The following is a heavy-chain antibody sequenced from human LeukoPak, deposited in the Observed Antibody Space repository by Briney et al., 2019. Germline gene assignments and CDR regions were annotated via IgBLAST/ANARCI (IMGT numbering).Heavy chain of an antibody. D-gene: IGHD3-16*02. V-gene: IGHV3-23*01. J-gene: IGHJ4*02. CDR3: AKGSLRLGELPSWTLGY. CDR2: ISGSGSST. Sequence: PGGSVRLSCAASGFTFSTYAVSWVRQAPGKGLEWVSSISGSGSSTSYADSVKGLFTISRDNSKNTLDLQMNSLRAEDTAIYYCAKGSLRLGELPSWTLGYWGQGTLVTVSS. CDR1: GFTFSTYA.